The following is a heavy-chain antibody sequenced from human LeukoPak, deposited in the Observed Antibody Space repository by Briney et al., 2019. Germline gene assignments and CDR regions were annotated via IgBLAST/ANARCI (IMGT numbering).Heavy chain of an antibody. CDR3: ARGVYKFDP. V-gene: IGHV4-59*01. CDR1: GGSISSYY. D-gene: IGHD5-24*01. CDR2: VYYSGST. J-gene: IGHJ5*02. Sequence: SGTLSLTCTVSGGSISSYYWSWIRQPPGKGLEWIGDVYYSGSTNSNPSLKSRVTISVDTSKNQFSLKLSSVTVADTAVYYCARGVYKFDPWGQGTLVTVSS.